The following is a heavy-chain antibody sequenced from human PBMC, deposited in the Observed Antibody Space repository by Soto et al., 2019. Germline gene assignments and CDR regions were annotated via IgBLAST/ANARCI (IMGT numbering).Heavy chain of an antibody. J-gene: IGHJ4*02. V-gene: IGHV3-7*03. Sequence: GSLLLPCAASGFTISTYWMSWVRQAPGKGLEWVAHIKQDGTETYYVDSVKGRFTISRDNAKNLLYLQMNSLRAEDTAVFYCARAVATGAEYWGQGTLVTVYS. CDR3: ARAVATGAEY. CDR1: GFTISTYW. D-gene: IGHD6-19*01. CDR2: IKQDGTET.